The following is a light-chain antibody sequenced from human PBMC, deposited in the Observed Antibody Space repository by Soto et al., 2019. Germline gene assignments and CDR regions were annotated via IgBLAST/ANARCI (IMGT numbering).Light chain of an antibody. CDR2: GAS. Sequence: EIVMTQSPATLSVSPGETATLSCRASQSVSSNLAWYQQKPGQAPRLVIYGASTRASGIPARFSGSGSGTEFTLTIASLQSEDFAIYYCQQYSHWPPLTFGGGTKVEIK. J-gene: IGKJ4*01. CDR3: QQYSHWPPLT. V-gene: IGKV3-15*01. CDR1: QSVSSN.